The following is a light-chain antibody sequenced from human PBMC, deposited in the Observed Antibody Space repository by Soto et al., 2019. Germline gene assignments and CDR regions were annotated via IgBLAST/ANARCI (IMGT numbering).Light chain of an antibody. Sequence: DLPMTQSPSSLSASVGDRVTVTCRASQSISTYLNWYQQKPGKAPKVLISAASSLQSGVPSRFSGSGSGTDFTLTISSLQPEDFATYSCQQSYTTPWTFGQGTKVEIK. CDR1: QSISTY. CDR2: AAS. J-gene: IGKJ1*01. V-gene: IGKV1-39*01. CDR3: QQSYTTPWT.